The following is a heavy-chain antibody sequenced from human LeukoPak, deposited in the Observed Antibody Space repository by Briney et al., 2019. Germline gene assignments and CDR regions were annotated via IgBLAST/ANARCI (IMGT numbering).Heavy chain of an antibody. Sequence: SETLSLTCAVSGYSISSGYYWGWIRQPPGKGLEWIGSIYHSGSTYYNPSLKSRVTISVDTSKNQFSLKLSSVTAADTAVYYCARPGSHYSDAFDIWGQGTMVTVSS. CDR3: ARPGSHYSDAFDI. CDR2: IYHSGST. D-gene: IGHD1-26*01. CDR1: GYSISSGYY. J-gene: IGHJ3*02. V-gene: IGHV4-38-2*01.